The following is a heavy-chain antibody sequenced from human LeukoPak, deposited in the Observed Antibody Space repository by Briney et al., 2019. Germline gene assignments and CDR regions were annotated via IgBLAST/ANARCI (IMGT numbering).Heavy chain of an antibody. V-gene: IGHV3-7*01. CDR2: IKVDGSEK. J-gene: IGHJ4*02. CDR3: ARGGSHSFDY. CDR1: GITFSNYW. Sequence: GGSLRLSCAASGITFSNYWMTWVRQAPGKGLEWVANIKVDGSEKHYVDSVMGRFTVSRDNAKKSLYLQMDSLRVDDTAVYYCARGGSHSFDYWGQGTLVTVSS.